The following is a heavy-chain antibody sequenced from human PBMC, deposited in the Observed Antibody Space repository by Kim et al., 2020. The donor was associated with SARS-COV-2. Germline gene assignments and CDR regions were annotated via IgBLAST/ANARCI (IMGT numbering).Heavy chain of an antibody. CDR2: ISSNGGST. CDR3: ARWGRGYSYGDAFDI. V-gene: IGHV3-64*01. CDR1: GFTFSSYA. D-gene: IGHD5-18*01. Sequence: GGSLRLSCAASGFTFSSYAMHWVRQAPGKGLEYVSAISSNGGSTYYANSVKGRFTISRDNSKNTLYLQMGSLRAEDMAVYYCARWGRGYSYGDAFDIWAKGQWSPSLQ. J-gene: IGHJ3*02.